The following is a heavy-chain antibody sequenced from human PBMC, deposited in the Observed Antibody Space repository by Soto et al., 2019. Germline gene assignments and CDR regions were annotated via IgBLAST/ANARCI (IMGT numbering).Heavy chain of an antibody. D-gene: IGHD3-10*01. Sequence: QVQLQESGPGLVKPSQTLSLTCTVSGGSISGGSYYWSWIRQLPGKGLEWVGYISYSGSTYYNPSLKRRLTMSIDTSTNQFSLKVSAVIAAPTAVYYCAITVRGVRGVIWFVPGCLGNPVIVSS. V-gene: IGHV4-31*03. J-gene: IGHJ5*02. CDR2: ISYSGST. CDR1: GGSISGGSYY. CDR3: AITVRGVRGVIWFVP.